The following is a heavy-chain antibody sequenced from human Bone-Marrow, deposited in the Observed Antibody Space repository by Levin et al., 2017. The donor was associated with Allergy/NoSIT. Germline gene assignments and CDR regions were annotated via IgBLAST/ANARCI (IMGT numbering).Heavy chain of an antibody. V-gene: IGHV4-59*01. Sequence: SETLSLTCTVSGVSISSYDWSWIRQPPGKGLEWIGHISYSGSTNYNPSLKSRVTISVDTSKSQISLKLSSVTAADTAVYYCARDGGYPLGAFDIWGQGTMVTVSS. J-gene: IGHJ3*02. D-gene: IGHD1-26*01. CDR3: ARDGGYPLGAFDI. CDR1: GVSISSYD. CDR2: ISYSGST.